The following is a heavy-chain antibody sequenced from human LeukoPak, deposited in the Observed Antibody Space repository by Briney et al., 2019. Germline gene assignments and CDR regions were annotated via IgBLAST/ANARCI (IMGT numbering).Heavy chain of an antibody. D-gene: IGHD1-26*01. J-gene: IGHJ4*02. Sequence: SETLSLTCTVSGGSISSGSYYWSWIRQPAGKGLEWIGRIYTSGSTNYNPSLKSRVTISIDTSKNQFSLRLSSVTAADTAMYYCVKSGGYGLIDYWGQGTRVTVSS. CDR2: IYTSGST. CDR3: VKSGGYGLIDY. V-gene: IGHV4-61*02. CDR1: GGSISSGSYY.